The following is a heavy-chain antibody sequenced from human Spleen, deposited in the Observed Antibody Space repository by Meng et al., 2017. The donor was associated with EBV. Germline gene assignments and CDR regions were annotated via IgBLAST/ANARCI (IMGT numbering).Heavy chain of an antibody. V-gene: IGHV1-69*01. J-gene: IGHJ4*02. CDR3: ARSSSLAYCSGDCAPAGDN. D-gene: IGHD2-21*01. CDR2: ITPMFRDA. Sequence: LGMSAPEVKKLCSLWKVSFNAPGATFSNYGITWVQQAPGSGPHCLGGITPMFRDATYAQKFQGSVTITADEITSTAYMELTSLRSDDSAIYYCARSSSLAYCSGDCAPAGDNWGQGTLVTVSS. CDR1: GATFSNYG.